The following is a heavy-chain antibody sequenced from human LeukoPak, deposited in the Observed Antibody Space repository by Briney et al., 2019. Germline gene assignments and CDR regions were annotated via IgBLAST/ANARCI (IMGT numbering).Heavy chain of an antibody. CDR1: GFTFSSYA. V-gene: IGHV3-30-3*01. CDR2: ISYDGSTK. J-gene: IGHJ6*03. D-gene: IGHD3-3*01. Sequence: GGSLRLSCAASGFTFSSYAMHWVRQAPGKGLEWVAVISYDGSTKYYADSVKGRFTISRDNSKNTLYLHMNSLRAEDTAVYYCARDPRDGRFLEWLSYMDVWGKGTTVTVSS. CDR3: ARDPRDGRFLEWLSYMDV.